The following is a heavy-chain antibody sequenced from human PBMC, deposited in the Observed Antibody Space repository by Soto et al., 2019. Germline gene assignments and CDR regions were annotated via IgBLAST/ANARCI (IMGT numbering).Heavy chain of an antibody. CDR1: GGSFSGYY. Sequence: QVQLQQWGAGLLKPSETLSLTCAVYGGSFSGYYWPWIRQPPGKGLEWIGEINHSGSTNYNPSLKSRVTISVDTSKNQFSLKLSSATAADTAVYYCARADYGETACYFDLWGRGTLVTVSS. D-gene: IGHD4-17*01. V-gene: IGHV4-34*01. J-gene: IGHJ2*01. CDR3: ARADYGETACYFDL. CDR2: INHSGST.